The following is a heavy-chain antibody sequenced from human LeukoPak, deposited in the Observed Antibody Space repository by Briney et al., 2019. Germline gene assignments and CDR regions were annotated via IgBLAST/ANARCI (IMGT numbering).Heavy chain of an antibody. CDR1: GYTFSTYA. CDR3: ARDSRINAFDI. Sequence: GASVKVSCKASGYTFSTYALHWVRQAPGQRLEWMGWIIVGNGDTKYSQKLQGRVTFTRDTSASTAYMELTSLRSEDTAVYYCARDSRINAFDIWGQGTMLTVSS. V-gene: IGHV1-3*01. D-gene: IGHD2-15*01. J-gene: IGHJ3*02. CDR2: IIVGNGDT.